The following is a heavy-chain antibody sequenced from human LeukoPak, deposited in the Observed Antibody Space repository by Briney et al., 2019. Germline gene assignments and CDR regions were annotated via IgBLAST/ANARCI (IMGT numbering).Heavy chain of an antibody. CDR1: GFTLSSYG. V-gene: IGHV3-48*02. CDR2: ITGTTNIV. Sequence: PGGSLRLSCAGSGFTLSSYGMSWVRQAPGKGLEWVSFITGTTNIVHYADSVKGRFTISRDNAKNSLYLQMNGLRDEDTAVYYCARGYASGTSVFWGQRTLVTVSS. J-gene: IGHJ4*02. D-gene: IGHD3-10*01. CDR3: ARGYASGTSVF.